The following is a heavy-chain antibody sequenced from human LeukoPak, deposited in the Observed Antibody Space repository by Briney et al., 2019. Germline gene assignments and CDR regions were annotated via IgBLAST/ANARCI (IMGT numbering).Heavy chain of an antibody. J-gene: IGHJ4*02. CDR2: IIPIFGTA. D-gene: IGHD3-22*01. CDR3: ARDGGYYDMISPLGY. Sequence: SVKVSCKASGGTFSSYAISWVRQAPGQGLEWMGGIIPIFGTANYAQKFQGRVTITADESTSTAYMELSSLRSEDTAVCYCARDGGYYDMISPLGYWGQGTLVTVSS. V-gene: IGHV1-69*13. CDR1: GGTFSSYA.